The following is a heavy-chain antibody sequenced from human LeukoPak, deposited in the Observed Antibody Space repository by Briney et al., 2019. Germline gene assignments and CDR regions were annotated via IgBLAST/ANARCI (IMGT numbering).Heavy chain of an antibody. D-gene: IGHD3-10*01. Sequence: SETLSLTCAVYGGSFSGYYWSWIRQPPGKGLEWIGEINHSGSTNYNPSLKSRVTISVDTSKNQFSLKLSSVTAADTAVNYCARGLLWFGELTYWGQGTLVTVSS. V-gene: IGHV4-34*01. CDR1: GGSFSGYY. J-gene: IGHJ4*02. CDR2: INHSGST. CDR3: ARGLLWFGELTY.